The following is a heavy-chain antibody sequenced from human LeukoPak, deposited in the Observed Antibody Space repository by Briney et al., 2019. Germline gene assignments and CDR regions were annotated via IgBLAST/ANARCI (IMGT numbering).Heavy chain of an antibody. D-gene: IGHD6-13*01. CDR1: GFTFSSYA. CDR3: ARESAAGISVYFDY. Sequence: GALRLSCAASGFTFSSYAMHWVRQAPGKGLEWVAVISYDGSNKYYADSVKGRFTISRDNSKNTLYLQMNSLRAEDTAVYCCARESAAGISVYFDYWGQGTLVTVSS. J-gene: IGHJ4*02. V-gene: IGHV3-30*04. CDR2: ISYDGSNK.